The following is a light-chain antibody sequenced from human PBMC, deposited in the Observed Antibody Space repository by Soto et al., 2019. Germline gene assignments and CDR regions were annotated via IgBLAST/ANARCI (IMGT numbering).Light chain of an antibody. V-gene: IGKV3-20*01. CDR3: QQYGSSPVT. Sequence: EIVLTQSPGTLSLSPGERATHSCRASQSVSSCYLAWYQQKPGQAPRLLIYGASSRATGIPDRFSGSGSGTDFTLTISRLEPEDFAVYYCQQYGSSPVTFGPGTKVDIK. CDR2: GAS. J-gene: IGKJ3*01. CDR1: QSVSSCY.